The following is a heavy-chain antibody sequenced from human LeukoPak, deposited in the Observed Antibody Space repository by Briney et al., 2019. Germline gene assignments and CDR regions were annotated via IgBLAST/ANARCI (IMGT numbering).Heavy chain of an antibody. CDR1: GFTFSDCY. J-gene: IGHJ4*02. D-gene: IGHD3-22*01. Sequence: GGSLRLSCVASGFTFSDCYMGWIRQAPGKGLEWISYITNNGGAMFYADSLKGRLTIFRDNAKKSLYLQMNSLRPDDTALYYCARALADTRGYYLGFDYWGQGTLVTVSS. CDR3: ARALADTRGYYLGFDY. CDR2: ITNNGGAM. V-gene: IGHV3-11*04.